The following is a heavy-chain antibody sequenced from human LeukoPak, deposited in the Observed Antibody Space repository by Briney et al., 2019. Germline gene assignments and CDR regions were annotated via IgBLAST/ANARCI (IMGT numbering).Heavy chain of an antibody. CDR3: AREGALHAFDI. CDR1: GFTFSSYA. Sequence: GGSLRLSCAASGFTFSSYAMHWVRQAPGKGLEWVAVISYDGSNKYYADPVKGRFTISRDNSKNTLYLQMNSLRAEDTAVYYCAREGALHAFDIWGQGTMVTVSS. D-gene: IGHD3-10*01. J-gene: IGHJ3*02. CDR2: ISYDGSNK. V-gene: IGHV3-30*04.